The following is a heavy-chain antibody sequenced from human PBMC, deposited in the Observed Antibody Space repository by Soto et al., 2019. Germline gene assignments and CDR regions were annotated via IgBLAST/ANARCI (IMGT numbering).Heavy chain of an antibody. CDR2: IYPEDFDI. CDR1: GYSFTKYW. V-gene: IGHV5-51*01. Sequence: EVQLVQSGAEVKKPGESLKISCKGSGYSFTKYWIGWVRKMPGKGLEWMGIIYPEDFDIRYSPSFQGQVTISADKSINTAYLQWSSLKASDSAMYYCARHRGLRGYYYYGMDVWGQGSTVTVSS. D-gene: IGHD3-10*01. CDR3: ARHRGLRGYYYYGMDV. J-gene: IGHJ6*02.